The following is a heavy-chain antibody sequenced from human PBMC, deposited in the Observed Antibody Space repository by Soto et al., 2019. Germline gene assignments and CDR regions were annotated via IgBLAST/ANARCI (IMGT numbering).Heavy chain of an antibody. CDR2: IRSKANSYAT. J-gene: IGHJ4*02. CDR3: MRWSVGATLDS. V-gene: IGHV3-73*01. CDR1: GFTFSGSA. Sequence: EVQLVESGGGLVQPGGSLKLSCAASGFTFSGSAMHWVRQASGKGLEWVGRIRSKANSYATAYAASVKGRITISRDDSKNTAYLQVSSLKTEDTAVYYCMRWSVGATLDSWGQGTLVTVSS. D-gene: IGHD1-26*01.